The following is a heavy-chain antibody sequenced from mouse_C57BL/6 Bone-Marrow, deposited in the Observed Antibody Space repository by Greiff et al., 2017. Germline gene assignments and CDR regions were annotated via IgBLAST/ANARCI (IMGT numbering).Heavy chain of an antibody. J-gene: IGHJ4*01. CDR2: IYPRDGST. V-gene: IGHV1-85*01. Sequence: QVQLKQSGPELVKPGASVKLSCKASGYTFTSYDINWVKQRPGQGLEWIGWIYPRDGSTKYNEKFKGKATLTVDTSSSTAYMELHSLTSEDSAVYFCAREDYDYDSYAMDYWGQGTSVTVSS. CDR3: AREDYDYDSYAMDY. D-gene: IGHD2-4*01. CDR1: GYTFTSYD.